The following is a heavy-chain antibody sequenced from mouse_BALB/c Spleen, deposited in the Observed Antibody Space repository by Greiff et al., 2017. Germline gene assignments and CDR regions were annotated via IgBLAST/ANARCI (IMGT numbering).Heavy chain of an antibody. V-gene: IGHV2-9*02. J-gene: IGHJ4*01. CDR1: GFSLTSYG. CDR2: IWAGGST. D-gene: IGHD2-4*01. CDR3: ARRRYDYGYAMDY. Sequence: VHLVESGPGLVAPSQSLSITCTVSGFSLTSYGVHWVRQPPGKGLEWLGVIWAGGSTNYNSALMSRLSISKDNSKSQVFLKMNSLQTDDTAMYYCARRRYDYGYAMDYWGQGTSVTVSS.